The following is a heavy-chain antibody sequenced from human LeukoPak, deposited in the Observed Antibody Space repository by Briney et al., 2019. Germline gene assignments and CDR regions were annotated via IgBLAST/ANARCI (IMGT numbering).Heavy chain of an antibody. J-gene: IGHJ4*02. CDR3: ARDVYDSSGSYYFDY. V-gene: IGHV3-33*01. Sequence: GGSLRLSCAASGFTFSSYGMHWVRRAPGKGLEGVAVIWYDGSNKYYADSVKGRFTISRDNSKNTLYLQMNSLRAEDTAVYYCARDVYDSSGSYYFDYWGQGTLVTVTS. CDR2: IWYDGSNK. CDR1: GFTFSSYG. D-gene: IGHD3-22*01.